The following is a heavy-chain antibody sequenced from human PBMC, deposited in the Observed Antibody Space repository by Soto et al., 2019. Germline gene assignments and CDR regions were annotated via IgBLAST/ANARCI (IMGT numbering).Heavy chain of an antibody. CDR3: AKPIRQGNNPYYGMDV. J-gene: IGHJ6*02. V-gene: IGHV3-30*18. CDR1: GVMFSTYG. CDR2: VSYDGLKK. Sequence: QVQLVESGGGVVQPGRSLRLSCAGSGVMFSTYGIHWVRQAPGKGLEWVSFVSYDGLKKYYSDSVKGRFTISRDNSKKTVDLEMNGLRNEDTAVYYCAKPIRQGNNPYYGMDVWGQGTTVTVS. D-gene: IGHD6-13*01.